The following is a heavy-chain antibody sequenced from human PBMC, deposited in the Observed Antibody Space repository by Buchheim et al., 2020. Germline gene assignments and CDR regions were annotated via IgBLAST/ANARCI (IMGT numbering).Heavy chain of an antibody. CDR2: IYSCGST. D-gene: IGHD6-13*01. J-gene: IGHJ6*02. V-gene: IGHV3-66*01. Sequence: EVQLVESGGGLVQPGGSLRLSCAASGFTVSGNYMSWVRQAPGKGLEWVSVIYSCGSTYYADSVKGRFTISRDNSKNTLYLQMNSLRAEDTAVYYCARDLPYSSSWYGNYYYYYGMDVWGQGTT. CDR1: GFTVSGNY. CDR3: ARDLPYSSSWYGNYYYYYGMDV.